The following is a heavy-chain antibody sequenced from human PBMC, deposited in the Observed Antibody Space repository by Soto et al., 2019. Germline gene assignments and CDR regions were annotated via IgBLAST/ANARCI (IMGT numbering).Heavy chain of an antibody. J-gene: IGHJ4*01. D-gene: IGHD3-10*01. CDR3: TGLWFGEIYNY. V-gene: IGHV3-15*07. CDR2: IKNKNDGGTI. CDR1: GFSFKNAW. Sequence: EVELVESGGGLVKPGGSLTLSCAASGFSFKNAWMNWVRQAPGKGLEWVGRIKNKNDGGTIDYAAFVKGRFTISRDASKNTLYLHMNDMKTEDSAVYFCTGLWFGEIYNYWGQGSLVTVSS.